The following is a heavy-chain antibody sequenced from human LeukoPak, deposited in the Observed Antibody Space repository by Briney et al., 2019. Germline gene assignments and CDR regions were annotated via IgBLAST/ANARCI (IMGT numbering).Heavy chain of an antibody. J-gene: IGHJ4*02. Sequence: ASVKVSCKASGYTFTSYDINWVRQATGQGLEWMGWMNPNSGNTGYAQKFQGRVTMTRNTSISTAYMELSSLRSGDTAVYYCARGRRISSGYSYWGQGTLVTVSS. D-gene: IGHD3-22*01. CDR1: GYTFTSYD. V-gene: IGHV1-8*01. CDR2: MNPNSGNT. CDR3: ARGRRISSGYSY.